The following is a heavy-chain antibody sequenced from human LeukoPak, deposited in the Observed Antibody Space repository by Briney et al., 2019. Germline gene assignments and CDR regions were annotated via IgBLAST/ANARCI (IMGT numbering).Heavy chain of an antibody. D-gene: IGHD2-2*01. J-gene: IGHJ6*03. V-gene: IGHV3-20*04. CDR1: GFTFEDYG. Sequence: GGSLRLSCAASGFTFEDYGMSWVRQAPGKGLEWVSGINWNGGSKGYADSVKGRFIISRDNAKNSLYLQMNSLRAEDTAFYYCARLGYCSSTSCYVNYYYYMDVWGKGTTVTVSS. CDR3: ARLGYCSSTSCYVNYYYYMDV. CDR2: INWNGGSK.